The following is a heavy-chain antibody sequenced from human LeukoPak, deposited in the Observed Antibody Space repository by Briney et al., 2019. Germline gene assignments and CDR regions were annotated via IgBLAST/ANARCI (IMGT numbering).Heavy chain of an antibody. CDR1: GFTFSKAW. D-gene: IGHD5-12*01. J-gene: IGHJ4*02. V-gene: IGHV3-15*07. CDR3: TTPKYSGYDFYF. Sequence: GGSLRLSCAASGFTFSKAWMYWVRQAPGKGLEWVGRINSKTDGGTTDYAAPMKGRFTISRDDSKNTLFLQMNSLKTEDTATYYCTTPKYSGYDFYFWGQGTLVTVSS. CDR2: INSKTDGGTT.